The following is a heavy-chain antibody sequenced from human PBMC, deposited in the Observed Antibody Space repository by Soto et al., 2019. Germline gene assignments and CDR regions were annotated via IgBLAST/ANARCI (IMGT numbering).Heavy chain of an antibody. CDR1: GGSISSGGYS. J-gene: IGHJ5*02. V-gene: IGHV4-30-2*01. CDR2: IYHSGST. D-gene: IGHD2-15*01. CDR3: ARGAQRVVVTGNNWFDP. Sequence: KPSETLSLTCAVSGGSISSGGYSWSWIRQPPGKGLEWIGYIYHSGSTYYNPSLKSRVTISVDRSKNQFSLKLTSVTAADTAVYYCARGAQRVVVTGNNWFDPWGQGTLVTVSS.